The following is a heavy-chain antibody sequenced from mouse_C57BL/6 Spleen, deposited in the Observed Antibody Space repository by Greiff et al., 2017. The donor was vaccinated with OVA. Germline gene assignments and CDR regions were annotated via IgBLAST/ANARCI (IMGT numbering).Heavy chain of an antibody. V-gene: IGHV1-69*01. Sequence: QVQLQQPGAELVMPGASVKLSCKASGYTFTSYWMHWVKQRPGQGLEWIGEIDPSDSYTNYYQKFKGKSTLTVDKSSSTAYMQLSSLTSEDSAVYYCARSAAQPTDFDYWGQGTTLTVSS. CDR1: GYTFTSYW. CDR3: ARSAAQPTDFDY. CDR2: IDPSDSYT. D-gene: IGHD3-2*02. J-gene: IGHJ2*01.